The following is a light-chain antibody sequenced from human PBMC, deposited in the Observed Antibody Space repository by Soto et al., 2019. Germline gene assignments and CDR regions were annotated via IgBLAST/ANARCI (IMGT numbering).Light chain of an antibody. V-gene: IGLV2-14*01. CDR3: SSYTTSGTLV. CDR1: SSDVGGYNY. CDR2: DVS. J-gene: IGLJ2*01. Sequence: QSVLTQPASVSGSPGQSITISCTGTSSDVGGYNYVSWYQQDPGKAPKLMIYDVSSRPSGVSNRFSGSKSGNTASLTISGLQAEDEADYYCSSYTTSGTLVFGGGTKLTVL.